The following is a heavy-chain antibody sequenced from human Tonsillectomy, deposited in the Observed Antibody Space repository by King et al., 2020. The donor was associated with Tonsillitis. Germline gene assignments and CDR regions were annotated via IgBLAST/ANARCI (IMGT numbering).Heavy chain of an antibody. D-gene: IGHD6-13*01. CDR3: ARDIGAAAGTSPGY. J-gene: IGHJ4*02. CDR1: GYTFTNYG. CDR2: ISPYNGYT. Sequence: QLVQSGAEVKKPGASVKVSCRASGYTFTNYGISWVRQAPGQGLEWMGWISPYNGYTNYAQKLQGRVTMTTDTSTNTAYMELRSLRSDDTAVYYCARDIGAAAGTSPGYWGQGTLVTVSS. V-gene: IGHV1-18*01.